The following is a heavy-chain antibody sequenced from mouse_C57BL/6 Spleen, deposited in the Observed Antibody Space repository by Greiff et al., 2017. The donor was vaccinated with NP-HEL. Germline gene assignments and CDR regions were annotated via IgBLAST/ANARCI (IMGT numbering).Heavy chain of an antibody. CDR1: GFTFSSYG. CDR2: ISSGGSYT. D-gene: IGHD1-1*01. Sequence: DVMLVESGGDLVKPGGSLKLSCAASGFTFSSYGMSWVRQTPDKRLEWVATISSGGSYTYYPDSVKGRFTISRDNAKNTRYLQMSSLKSEDTAMYYCARRAITTVVATGDFDYWGQGTTLTVSS. V-gene: IGHV5-6*02. J-gene: IGHJ2*01. CDR3: ARRAITTVVATGDFDY.